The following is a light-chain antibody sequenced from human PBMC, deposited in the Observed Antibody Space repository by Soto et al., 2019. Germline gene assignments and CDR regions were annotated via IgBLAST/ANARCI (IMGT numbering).Light chain of an antibody. CDR3: CSHAGRGSVL. V-gene: IGLV2-23*02. J-gene: IGLJ2*01. CDR1: SSDVGNCNC. CDR2: EVS. Sequence: QSALTQPASVSGSPGQSITISCTGASSDVGNCNCVSWYQQHPGKAPKLMIYEVSNRPSGVSDRFSGSKAGNTASLTISGLQAEDEADYYCCSHAGRGSVLFGGGTKLTVL.